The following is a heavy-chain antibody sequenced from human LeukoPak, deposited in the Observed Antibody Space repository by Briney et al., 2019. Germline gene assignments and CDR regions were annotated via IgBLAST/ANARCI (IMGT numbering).Heavy chain of an antibody. CDR2: ISGSGGST. Sequence: PGRSLRLSCAASGFTFDDYAMHWVRQAPGKGLEWVSAISGSGGSTSYADSVKGRFTISRDNSKNTLYLQMNSLRAEDTAVYYCAKDPGDYDSSGYYSKWFDPWGQGTLVTVSS. V-gene: IGHV3-23*01. CDR3: AKDPGDYDSSGYYSKWFDP. CDR1: GFTFDDYA. J-gene: IGHJ5*02. D-gene: IGHD3-22*01.